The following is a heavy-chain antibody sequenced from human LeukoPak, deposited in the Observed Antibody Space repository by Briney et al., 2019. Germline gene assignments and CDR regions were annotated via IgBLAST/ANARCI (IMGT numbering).Heavy chain of an antibody. Sequence: SQTVSLTCAISGDIVSSNRVPWNWIRQSPSIGLEWRGRTYYRSTWYNDYAVSVKGRITVNPDTSKNQFSLHLNSETPEDTAVYYCARRLTQYDCFDPWGQGILVTVSS. CDR3: ARRLTQYDCFDP. CDR2: TYYRSTWYN. CDR1: GDIVSSNRVP. V-gene: IGHV6-1*01. D-gene: IGHD2-2*01. J-gene: IGHJ5*02.